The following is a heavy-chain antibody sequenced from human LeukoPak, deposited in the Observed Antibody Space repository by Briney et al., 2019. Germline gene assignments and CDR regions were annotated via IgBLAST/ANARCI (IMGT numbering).Heavy chain of an antibody. Sequence: ASVKVSCKASGGTFSSYAISWVRQAPGQGLEWMGGIIPIFGTANYAQKFQGRVTITADKSTSTAYMELSSLRSEDTAVYYCARVSHYHLYYYYYYMDVWGKGTTVTVSS. V-gene: IGHV1-69*06. J-gene: IGHJ6*03. CDR3: ARVSHYHLYYYYYYMDV. CDR1: GGTFSSYA. CDR2: IIPIFGTA. D-gene: IGHD1-26*01.